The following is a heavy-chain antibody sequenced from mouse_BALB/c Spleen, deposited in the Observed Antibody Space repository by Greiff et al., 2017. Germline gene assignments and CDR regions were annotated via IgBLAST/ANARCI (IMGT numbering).Heavy chain of an antibody. CDR1: GFDFSRYW. J-gene: IGHJ4*01. CDR2: INPGSSTI. Sequence: EVKVIESGGGLVQPGGSLNLSCAASGFDFSRYWMSWARQAPGKGQEWIGEINPGSSTINYTPSLKDKFIVSRDNAKNTLYLQMSKVRSEDTALYYCARLEVRRAMDYWGQGTSVTVSS. CDR3: ARLEVRRAMDY. V-gene: IGHV4-2*02. D-gene: IGHD2-14*01.